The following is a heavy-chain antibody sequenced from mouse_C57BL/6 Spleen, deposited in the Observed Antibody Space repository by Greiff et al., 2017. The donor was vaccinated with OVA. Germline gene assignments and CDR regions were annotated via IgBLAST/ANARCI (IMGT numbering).Heavy chain of an antibody. Sequence: QVQLQQPGAELVKPGASVKLSCTASGYTFTSYWMHWVKQRPGRGLEWIGWIDPNSGGSKYNEKFTSKATLTVDKPSSTAYMKLSSLTSEASAVDYCARTITTVVAPYFDYWGQGTTLTVSS. CDR3: ARTITTVVAPYFDY. CDR1: GYTFTSYW. J-gene: IGHJ2*01. CDR2: IDPNSGGS. V-gene: IGHV1-72*01. D-gene: IGHD1-1*01.